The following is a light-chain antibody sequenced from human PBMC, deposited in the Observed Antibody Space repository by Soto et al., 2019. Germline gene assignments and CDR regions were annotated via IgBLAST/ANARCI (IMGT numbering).Light chain of an antibody. V-gene: IGLV2-14*01. J-gene: IGLJ2*01. CDR3: SSYTSSSTLVV. Sequence: QSALTQPASVSGSSGQSITISCTGTSNDVGAYNYVSWYQQHPGKAPKLMIYDVSNRPSGVSNRFSGSKSGNTASLTISGLQAEDEADYYCSSYTSSSTLVVFGGGTKLTVL. CDR2: DVS. CDR1: SNDVGAYNY.